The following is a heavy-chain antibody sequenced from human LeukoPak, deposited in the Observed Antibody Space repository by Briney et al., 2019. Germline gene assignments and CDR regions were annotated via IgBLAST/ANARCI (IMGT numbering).Heavy chain of an antibody. V-gene: IGHV4-34*01. Sequence: PSETLSLTCAVYGGSFSGYYWSWIRQPPGEGLEWIGEINHSGSTNYNPSLKSRVTISVDTSKNQFSLKLSSVTAADTAVYYCARGPANPITMVRVFDYWGQGTLVTVSS. CDR3: ARGPANPITMVRVFDY. D-gene: IGHD3-10*01. CDR2: INHSGST. CDR1: GGSFSGYY. J-gene: IGHJ4*02.